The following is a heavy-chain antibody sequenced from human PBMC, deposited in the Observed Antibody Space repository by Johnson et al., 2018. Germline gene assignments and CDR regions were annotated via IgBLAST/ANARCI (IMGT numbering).Heavy chain of an antibody. D-gene: IGHD3-10*01. J-gene: IGHJ6*02. V-gene: IGHV1-69*12. CDR2: IIPIFGTA. CDR3: ARDPSPEWFGEWYGMDV. Sequence: QVQLVQSGAEVKKPGSSVKVSCKASGGTFSSYAISWVRQAPGQGLEWMGGIIPIFGTANYAQKFQGRVTITADESTSTAYMELSSLRSEDTAVYYWARDPSPEWFGEWYGMDVWGQGTTVTVSS. CDR1: GGTFSSYA.